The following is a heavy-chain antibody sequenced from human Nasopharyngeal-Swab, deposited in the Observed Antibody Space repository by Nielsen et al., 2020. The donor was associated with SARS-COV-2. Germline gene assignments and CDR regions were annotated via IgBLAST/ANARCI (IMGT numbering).Heavy chain of an antibody. J-gene: IGHJ6*02. CDR3: AKAGAESMPYSALDV. Sequence: GESLKISCAASGFTFSNYGMHWVRQAPGKGLEWISTISGNGGMTYSADSVRGRFAISRDDSTNTVFLQMNILSAEDTAIYYCAKAGAESMPYSALDVWGQGTTVTVSS. CDR2: ISGNGGMT. D-gene: IGHD2/OR15-2a*01. V-gene: IGHV3-23*01. CDR1: GFTFSNYG.